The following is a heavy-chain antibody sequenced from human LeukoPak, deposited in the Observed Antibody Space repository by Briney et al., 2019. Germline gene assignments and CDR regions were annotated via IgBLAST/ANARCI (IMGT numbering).Heavy chain of an antibody. Sequence: ASVKVSCKASGYTFTGYYMHWVRQAPGQGLEWMGRINPNSGGTNYAQKFQGRVTMTRDTSISTAYMELSRLRSDDMAVYYCARDDAGIAAAGMAFDYWGQGTLVTVSS. CDR1: GYTFTGYY. CDR3: ARDDAGIAAAGMAFDY. CDR2: INPNSGGT. J-gene: IGHJ4*02. V-gene: IGHV1-2*06. D-gene: IGHD6-13*01.